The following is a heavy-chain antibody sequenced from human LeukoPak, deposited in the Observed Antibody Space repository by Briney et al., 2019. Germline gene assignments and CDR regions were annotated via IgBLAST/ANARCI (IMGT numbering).Heavy chain of an antibody. CDR1: GYTFTGYY. CDR3: ARTPRVEMARYYFDY. CDR2: INPNSRGT. Sequence: ASVKVSCKASGYTFTGYYIHWVRQGPGQRLEWIGWINPNSRGTNYAQKFQGRVTMTRDTSISTAYMELSRLRSDDTAVYYCARTPRVEMARYYFDYWGQGTLVTVSS. V-gene: IGHV1-2*02. J-gene: IGHJ4*02. D-gene: IGHD5-24*01.